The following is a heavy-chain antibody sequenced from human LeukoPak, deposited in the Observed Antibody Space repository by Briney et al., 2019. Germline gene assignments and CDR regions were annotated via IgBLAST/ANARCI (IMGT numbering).Heavy chain of an antibody. V-gene: IGHV1-2*02. CDR1: GYTFTGYY. D-gene: IGHD4-11*01. CDR2: IDPNSGGT. CDR3: ARPDSSYLLTDYSNRYYFDY. J-gene: IGHJ4*02. Sequence: ASVKVSCKASGYTFTGYYMHWVRQAPGQGLEWMGWIDPNSGGTNYAQKFQGRVTMTRDTSISTAYMELSRLRSDDTAVYYCARPDSSYLLTDYSNRYYFDYWGQGTLVTVSS.